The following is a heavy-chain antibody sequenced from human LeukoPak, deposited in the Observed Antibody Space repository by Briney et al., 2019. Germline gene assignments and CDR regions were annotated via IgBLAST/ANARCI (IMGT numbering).Heavy chain of an antibody. D-gene: IGHD6-13*01. CDR1: GGSISSYY. J-gene: IGHJ4*02. Sequence: SETLSLTCTVSGGSISSYYWRWFRQPPGKGLEWTGYIDYSGSTNYNPSLKSRVTISVDTSKNQFSLKLSSVTAADTAVYYCARGSSSHKEGEFDYWGQGTLVTVSS. CDR2: IDYSGST. V-gene: IGHV4-59*01. CDR3: ARGSSSHKEGEFDY.